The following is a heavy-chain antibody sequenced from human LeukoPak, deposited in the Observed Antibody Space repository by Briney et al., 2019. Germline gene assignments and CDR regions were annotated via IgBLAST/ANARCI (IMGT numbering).Heavy chain of an antibody. V-gene: IGHV1-2*02. Sequence: GASVKVSCKASGYTFTGYYIHWVRQAPGQGLEWMGWINPNSGGTNYAQKFQGRVTMTRDTSISTAYMELSRLRSDDTAVYYCARELVATTNWFDPWGQGTLVTVSS. CDR2: INPNSGGT. J-gene: IGHJ5*02. CDR3: ARELVATTNWFDP. CDR1: GYTFTGYY. D-gene: IGHD5-12*01.